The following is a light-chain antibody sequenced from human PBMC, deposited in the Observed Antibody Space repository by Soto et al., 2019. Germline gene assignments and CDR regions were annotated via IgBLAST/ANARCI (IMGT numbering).Light chain of an antibody. CDR1: QSVTSN. CDR2: DAS. J-gene: IGKJ1*01. CDR3: QQYNNWPPWR. Sequence: EIEVRQSPATLSVCREERAPLCCRASQSVTSNFAWYQQKPGQAPRLLIYDASTRATGIPARFSGSGSGTEFTLTISRLQSEDFAVYYCQQYNNWPPWRYGRGTKVDIK. V-gene: IGKV3-15*01.